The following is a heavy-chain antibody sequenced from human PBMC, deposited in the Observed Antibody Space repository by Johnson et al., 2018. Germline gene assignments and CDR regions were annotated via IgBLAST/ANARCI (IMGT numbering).Heavy chain of an antibody. CDR3: ASDLPQPGATFGQGYGMDV. J-gene: IGHJ6*01. Sequence: VQLVESGGGLVQPGGSLRLSCAASGFSFSWSWMHWVRQVPGKGLVWVSRIKFEGSEIPYAASVMGRFTISRDNAKNTLYLQMNSLRAEDSAVYYCASDLPQPGATFGQGYGMDVWGQGTTVTVSS. CDR1: GFSFSWSW. V-gene: IGHV3-74*03. CDR2: IKFEGSEI. D-gene: IGHD2/OR15-2a*01.